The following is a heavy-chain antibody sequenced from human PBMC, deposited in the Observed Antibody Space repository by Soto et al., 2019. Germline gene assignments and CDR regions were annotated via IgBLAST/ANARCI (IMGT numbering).Heavy chain of an antibody. CDR2: ISAYNGNT. CDR3: ASNYYDSSGYSFGDY. D-gene: IGHD3-22*01. V-gene: IGHV1-18*01. Sequence: QVQLVQSGAEVKKPGASVKVSCKASGYTFTSYGISWVRQAPGQGLEWMGWISAYNGNTNYAQKLQGRVTMTTDTTKRTAYIELRCLRSDDTAVYYCASNYYDSSGYSFGDYWGQGTLFTVSS. CDR1: GYTFTSYG. J-gene: IGHJ4*02.